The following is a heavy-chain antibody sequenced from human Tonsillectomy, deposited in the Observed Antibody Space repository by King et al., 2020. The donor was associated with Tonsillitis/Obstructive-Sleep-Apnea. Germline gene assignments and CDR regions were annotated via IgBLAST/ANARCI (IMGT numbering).Heavy chain of an antibody. CDR2: IYHSGCT. J-gene: IGHJ4*02. CDR3: ARGYSYGYDGN. Sequence: VQLQESGPGLVKPSGTLSLTCAVSGGSISSSNWWSWVRQPPGKGLEWSGEIYHSGCTNYKPSLKSRVPISVDKSKNQFSLKLSSVTAAGTAVYYCARGYSYGYDGNWGQGTLVTVSS. D-gene: IGHD5-18*01. V-gene: IGHV4-4*02. CDR1: GGSISSSNW.